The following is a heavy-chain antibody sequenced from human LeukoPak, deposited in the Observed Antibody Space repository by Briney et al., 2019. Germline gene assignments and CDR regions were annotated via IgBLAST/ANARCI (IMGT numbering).Heavy chain of an antibody. V-gene: IGHV4-38-2*02. CDR3: ARALWYSSSSNWFDP. CDR1: GYSISSGYY. Sequence: SETLSLTCTVSGYSISSGYYWGWIRQPPGKGLEWIGSIYHSGSTYYNPSLKSRVTISVDTSKNQISLKLSSVTAADTAVYYCARALWYSSSSNWFDPWGQGTLVTVSS. CDR2: IYHSGST. D-gene: IGHD6-13*01. J-gene: IGHJ5*02.